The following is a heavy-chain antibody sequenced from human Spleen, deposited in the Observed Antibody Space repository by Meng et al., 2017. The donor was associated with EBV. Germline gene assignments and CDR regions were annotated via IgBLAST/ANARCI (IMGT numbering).Heavy chain of an antibody. CDR2: HYHSGSN. Sequence: QVSLLQSGDGLVQPSASLSLPCTASGGSVSRGSYYWSWLRQPPGKGLEWIGYHYHSGSNKYTPSLTSRVTISVDTSKNQFPLNLRSVTAADAAVYYCARDGYSSGIDYWGQGTLVTVSS. CDR3: ARDGYSSGIDY. J-gene: IGHJ4*02. D-gene: IGHD6-19*01. CDR1: GGSVSRGSYY. V-gene: IGHV4-61*01.